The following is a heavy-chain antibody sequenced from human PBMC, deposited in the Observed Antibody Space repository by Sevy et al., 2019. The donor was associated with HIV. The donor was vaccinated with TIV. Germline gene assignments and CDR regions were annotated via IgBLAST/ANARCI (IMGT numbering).Heavy chain of an antibody. V-gene: IGHV3-23*01. CDR1: GFTFRNYA. J-gene: IGHJ3*02. Sequence: GGSLRLSCAASGFTFRNYAMTWVRQAPGKGLQWVSAISGGDDSTYYADSVKGRFTMSRDNSKNTLYLQMNSLRAEDTAVYYCAKDLAFIVGDAFDIWGQGTLVTVSS. CDR3: AKDLAFIVGDAFDI. CDR2: ISGGDDST. D-gene: IGHD1-26*01.